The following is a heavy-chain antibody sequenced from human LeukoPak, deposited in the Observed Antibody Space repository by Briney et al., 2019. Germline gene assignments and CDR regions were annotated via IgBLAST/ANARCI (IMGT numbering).Heavy chain of an antibody. CDR2: IKQEGSEK. J-gene: IGHJ4*02. CDR3: ARVLRYFDWLLPRGIDY. V-gene: IGHV3-7*01. D-gene: IGHD3-9*01. Sequence: GGSLRLSCAASGFTFSSYWMSWVRQAPGKGLEWVANIKQEGSEKYYVDSVKGRFTISRDNAKTSLYLHMNSLRAEDTAVSYCARVLRYFDWLLPRGIDYWGQGTLVTVSS. CDR1: GFTFSSYW.